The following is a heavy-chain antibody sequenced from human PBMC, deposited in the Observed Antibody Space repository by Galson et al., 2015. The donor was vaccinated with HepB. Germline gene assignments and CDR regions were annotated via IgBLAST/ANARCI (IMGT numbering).Heavy chain of an antibody. V-gene: IGHV3-30*18. J-gene: IGHJ4*02. CDR3: ANFRSIAAAGGFGDY. Sequence: SLRLSCAASGFTFSSYGMHWVRQAPGKGLEWVAVISYDGSNKYYADSVKGRFTISRDNSKNTLYLQMNSLRAEDTAVYYCANFRSIAAAGGFGDYWGQGTLVTVSS. CDR1: GFTFSSYG. D-gene: IGHD6-13*01. CDR2: ISYDGSNK.